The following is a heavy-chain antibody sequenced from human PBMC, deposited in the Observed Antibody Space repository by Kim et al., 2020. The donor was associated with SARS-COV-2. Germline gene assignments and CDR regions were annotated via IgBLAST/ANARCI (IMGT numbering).Heavy chain of an antibody. Sequence: ASVKVSCKASGYTFTGYYMHWVRQAPGQGLEWMGRINPNSGGTNYAQKFQGRVTMTRDTSISTAYMELSRLRSDDTAVYYCARSRGLLSASLPRLVPDYWGQGTLVTVSS. D-gene: IGHD6-19*01. CDR2: INPNSGGT. V-gene: IGHV1-2*06. CDR1: GYTFTGYY. CDR3: ARSRGLLSASLPRLVPDY. J-gene: IGHJ4*02.